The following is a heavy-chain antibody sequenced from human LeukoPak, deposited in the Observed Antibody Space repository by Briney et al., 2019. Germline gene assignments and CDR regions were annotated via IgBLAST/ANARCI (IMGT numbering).Heavy chain of an antibody. CDR3: AREDPGYDSTLGY. CDR2: INSDGSST. V-gene: IGHV3-74*03. Sequence: GGSLRLSCAASGFTFSNYWIHWVRQAPGKGLVWVSRINSDGSSTKYADSVKGRFTISRDNAKNTLYLQMNSLRAEDTAVYYCAREDPGYDSTLGYWGQGTLVTVSS. D-gene: IGHD3-22*01. J-gene: IGHJ4*02. CDR1: GFTFSNYW.